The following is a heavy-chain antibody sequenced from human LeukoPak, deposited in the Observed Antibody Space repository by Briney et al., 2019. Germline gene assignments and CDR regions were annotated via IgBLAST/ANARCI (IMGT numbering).Heavy chain of an antibody. J-gene: IGHJ4*02. Sequence: PGGPLRLSCAASGFTFTNAWMSWVRQAPGKGLEWVGRIKSKTDVGTTDYAAPVKGRFTISRDDSKNTLYLQMNSLKTEDTAVYYCTTGGDYYDSSGYSGVDYWGQGTLVTVSS. V-gene: IGHV3-15*01. CDR2: IKSKTDVGTT. CDR3: TTGGDYYDSSGYSGVDY. D-gene: IGHD3-22*01. CDR1: GFTFTNAW.